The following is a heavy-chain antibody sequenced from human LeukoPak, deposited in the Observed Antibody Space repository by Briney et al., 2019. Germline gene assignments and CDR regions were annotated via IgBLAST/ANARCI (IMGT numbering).Heavy chain of an antibody. D-gene: IGHD2-21*01. CDR3: ARVHRVGDVNY. Sequence: PSETLSLTCAVSGGSISSYYWSWIRQPPGKGLEWIGYIYYSGSTNYNPSLKSRVTISVDTSKNQFSLKLSSVTAADTAVYYCARVHRVGDVNYWGQGTLVTVSS. V-gene: IGHV4-59*01. J-gene: IGHJ4*02. CDR2: IYYSGST. CDR1: GGSISSYY.